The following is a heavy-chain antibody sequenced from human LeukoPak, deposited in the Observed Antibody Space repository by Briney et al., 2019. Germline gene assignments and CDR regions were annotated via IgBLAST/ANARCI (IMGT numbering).Heavy chain of an antibody. CDR3: AKGTAGSAYDPYYYYYGMDV. V-gene: IGHV3-23*01. CDR1: GFTFSSYA. Sequence: PGGSLRLSCAASGFTFSSYAMSWVRQAPGKGLEWVSAISGSGGSTYYADSVKGRFTISRDNSKNTLYLQMNSLRAEDMAVYYCAKGTAGSAYDPYYYYYGMDVWGEGTTVTVSS. J-gene: IGHJ6*04. CDR2: ISGSGGST. D-gene: IGHD5-12*01.